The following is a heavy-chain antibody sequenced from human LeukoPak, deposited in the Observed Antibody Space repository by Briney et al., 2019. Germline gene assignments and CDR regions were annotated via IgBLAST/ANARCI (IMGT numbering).Heavy chain of an antibody. J-gene: IGHJ5*02. Sequence: ASVKVSCKASGYTFTDYYMHWVRQAPGQGLEWMGIINPSGGSTSYAQKFQGRVTMTRDTSTSTVYMELSSLRSEDTAVYYCARDTNLAARPGPWFDPWGQGTLVTVSS. CDR1: GYTFTDYY. V-gene: IGHV1-46*01. D-gene: IGHD6-6*01. CDR3: ARDTNLAARPGPWFDP. CDR2: INPSGGST.